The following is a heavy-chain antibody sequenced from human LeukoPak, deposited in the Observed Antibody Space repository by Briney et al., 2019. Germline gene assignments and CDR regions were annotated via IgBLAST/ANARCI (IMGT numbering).Heavy chain of an antibody. CDR1: GFTFSSYG. Sequence: GGSLRLSCAASGFTFSSYGMLWVRQAPGKGLEWVSSISGSGGSTYYVDSVKGRLTISKDNANDTLYLQMNNRRADDTAVYCWGKDPRLPPWVWRVAEYFQHWGQGTLVTVSS. J-gene: IGHJ1*01. CDR2: ISGSGGST. V-gene: IGHV3-23*01. CDR3: GKDPRLPPWVWRVAEYFQH. D-gene: IGHD3-16*01.